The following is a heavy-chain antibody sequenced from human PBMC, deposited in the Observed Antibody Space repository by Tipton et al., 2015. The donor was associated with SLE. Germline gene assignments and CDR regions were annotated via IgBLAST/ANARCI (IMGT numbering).Heavy chain of an antibody. V-gene: IGHV4-39*07. D-gene: IGHD1-26*01. CDR1: GVSISSSGYQ. J-gene: IGHJ5*02. CDR3: ARHRSGSSWLDP. CDR2: ISYSENT. Sequence: TLSLTCTVFGVSISSSGYQWGWIRPPPGKGLEWIGRISYSENTYYNPSLRSRVTLLLDMSKNQFSLKVSSVTAADTAVYYCARHRSGSSWLDPWGQGTLVTVAS.